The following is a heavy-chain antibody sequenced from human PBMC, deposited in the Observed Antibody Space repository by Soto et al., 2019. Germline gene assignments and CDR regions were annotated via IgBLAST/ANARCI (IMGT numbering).Heavy chain of an antibody. D-gene: IGHD2-15*01. J-gene: IGHJ4*02. CDR1: GFTFDAYA. V-gene: IGHV3-9*01. CDR3: AKWGPDGFCSGGRCYFDY. CDR2: ISWNSNII. Sequence: EVQLVESGGGLVQPGRSLRLSCAAAGFTFDAYAMHWVRRVPGKGLEWVSSISWNSNIIGNADSVKGRFTITRDNAKNSLYLQMNSLRPEDTALYYCAKWGPDGFCSGGRCYFDYWGQGTLVTVSS.